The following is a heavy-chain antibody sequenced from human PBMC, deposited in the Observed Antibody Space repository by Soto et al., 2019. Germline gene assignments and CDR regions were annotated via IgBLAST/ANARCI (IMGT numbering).Heavy chain of an antibody. J-gene: IGHJ3*02. V-gene: IGHV4-31*02. CDR1: GSSIITGGYY. Sequence: SETLSLTCNVSGSSIITGGYYWRGIRQHPGKGLEWIGFVYYSGSTSYSPSLESRVSISVDPSKRQFYLELASVTAADSAVYYCARGPGYGLDALDIWGQGTTVTVSS. CDR3: ARGPGYGLDALDI. D-gene: IGHD5-12*01. CDR2: VYYSGST.